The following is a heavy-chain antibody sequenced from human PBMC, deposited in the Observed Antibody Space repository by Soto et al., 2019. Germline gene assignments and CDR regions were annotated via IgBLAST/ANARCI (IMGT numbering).Heavy chain of an antibody. V-gene: IGHV4-34*01. CDR3: ARSRKPRGGWFDP. CDR2: INHSGST. D-gene: IGHD3-16*01. J-gene: IGHJ5*02. Sequence: QVQLQQWGAGLLKPSETLSLTCAVYGGSFSGYYWSWIRQPPGKGLEWIGEINHSGSTNYNPSLKSRVTISVDTSKNQFSLKLSSVTAADTAVYYCARSRKPRGGWFDPWGQGTLVTVSS. CDR1: GGSFSGYY.